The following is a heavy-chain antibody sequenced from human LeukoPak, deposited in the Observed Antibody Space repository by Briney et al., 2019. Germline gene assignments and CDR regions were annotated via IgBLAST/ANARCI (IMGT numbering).Heavy chain of an antibody. V-gene: IGHV4-30-4*01. CDR1: GGSIRSDDYY. Sequence: SQTLSLTCTVSGGSIRSDDYYRSWIRQPPGKGLEWIGHITYSGSTDYSPSLKSRVSISVDTSKNQFSLSLNSVTVADTAVYYCARGGVGGYDYFDSWGQGTLVTVSS. D-gene: IGHD5-12*01. J-gene: IGHJ4*02. CDR3: ARGGVGGYDYFDS. CDR2: ITYSGST.